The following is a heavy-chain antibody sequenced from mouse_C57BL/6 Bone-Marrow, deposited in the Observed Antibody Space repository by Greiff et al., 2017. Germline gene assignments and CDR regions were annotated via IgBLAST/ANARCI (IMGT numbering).Heavy chain of an antibody. CDR1: GYSFTGYY. CDR2: IYPYNGVS. Sequence: VQLQQSGPELVKPGASVKISCKASGYSFTGYYMNWVKQSHGNILDWIGYIYPYNGVSSYNQKFKGKATLTVDKSSSTAYMELRSLTSEDSAVYYWVKGGIYYGSGPYWYFDVWGTGTTVTVSS. J-gene: IGHJ1*03. CDR3: VKGGIYYGSGPYWYFDV. V-gene: IGHV1-31*01. D-gene: IGHD1-1*01.